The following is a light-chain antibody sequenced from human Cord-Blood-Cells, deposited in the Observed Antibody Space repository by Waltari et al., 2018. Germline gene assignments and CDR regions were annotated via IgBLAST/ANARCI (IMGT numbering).Light chain of an antibody. CDR2: EVS. V-gene: IGLV2-8*01. Sequence: QSALTQPPSASGSPGPSVTIPCTGTSSDVGGYHYVSWYQQPPGKAPKLMIYEVSKRPSGVPDRFSGSKSGNTASLTVSGLQAEDEADYYCSSYAGSNNLVFGGGTKLTVL. J-gene: IGLJ2*01. CDR3: SSYAGSNNLV. CDR1: SSDVGGYHY.